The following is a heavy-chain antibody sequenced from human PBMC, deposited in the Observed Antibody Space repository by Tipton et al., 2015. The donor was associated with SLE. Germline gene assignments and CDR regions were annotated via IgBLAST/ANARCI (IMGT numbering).Heavy chain of an antibody. CDR2: IYYSGST. Sequence: TLSLTCTVSGGSISSYYWSWIRQPPGRGLEWIGYIYYSGSTNYNPSLKSRVTISVDTSKNQLSLKLSSVTAADTAVYYCARDWSSGWYNWFDPWGQGTLVTVSS. D-gene: IGHD6-19*01. CDR1: GGSISSYY. J-gene: IGHJ5*02. CDR3: ARDWSSGWYNWFDP. V-gene: IGHV4-59*12.